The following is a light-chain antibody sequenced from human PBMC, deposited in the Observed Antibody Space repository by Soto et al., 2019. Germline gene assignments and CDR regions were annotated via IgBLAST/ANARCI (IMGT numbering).Light chain of an antibody. CDR2: GAS. CDR3: QQYGSSGMYT. J-gene: IGKJ2*01. Sequence: EIVLTQSPGTLSLSPGERATLSCRASQSVSSSYLAWYQQKPGQAPRLLIYGASSRATGIPDRFSGSGSGTDFTLTISRLKPEDFAVYYCQQYGSSGMYTFGQGTKLEIK. V-gene: IGKV3-20*01. CDR1: QSVSSSY.